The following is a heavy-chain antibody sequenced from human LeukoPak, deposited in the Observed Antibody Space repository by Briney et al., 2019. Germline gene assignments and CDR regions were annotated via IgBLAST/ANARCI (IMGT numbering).Heavy chain of an antibody. CDR3: ARDPNGDYIGAFDM. Sequence: GGSLRLSCAASGFTVSYNYMSWVRQTPGKGLEWVSSIYRGGDTYYTDSVKGRFTISRDNSDNTLYLQMNSLRAEDTAVYYCARDPNGDYIGAFDMWGPGTMVTVSS. CDR1: GFTVSYNY. J-gene: IGHJ3*02. D-gene: IGHD4-17*01. V-gene: IGHV3-53*01. CDR2: IYRGGDT.